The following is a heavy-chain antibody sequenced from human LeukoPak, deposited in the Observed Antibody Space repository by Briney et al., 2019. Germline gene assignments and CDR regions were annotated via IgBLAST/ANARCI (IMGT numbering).Heavy chain of an antibody. V-gene: IGHV4-30-4*08. CDR2: IYYSGST. CDR3: ARKGFPSYFDY. J-gene: IGHJ4*02. Sequence: SETLSLTCTVSGGSISSGDYYWSWIRQPPGKGLEWIGYIYYSGSTYYNPSLKSRATISVDTSKNQFSLKLSSVTAADTAVYYCARKGFPSYFDYWGQGTLVTVSS. D-gene: IGHD3-3*01. CDR1: GGSISSGDYY.